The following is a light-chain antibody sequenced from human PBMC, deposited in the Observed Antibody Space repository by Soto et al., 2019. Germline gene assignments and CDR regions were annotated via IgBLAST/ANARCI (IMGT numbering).Light chain of an antibody. V-gene: IGKV1-39*01. Sequence: DIQMTQSPSSLSASVGDRVTITCRASQTITSDLNWYQQKPGKAPKLLIYAASNLQSGVPSRYSGSGSWTYFPFTISSLQPEDFATYYCQQTYSTPGWTFGQGTKVEI. CDR2: AAS. CDR3: QQTYSTPGWT. J-gene: IGKJ1*01. CDR1: QTITSD.